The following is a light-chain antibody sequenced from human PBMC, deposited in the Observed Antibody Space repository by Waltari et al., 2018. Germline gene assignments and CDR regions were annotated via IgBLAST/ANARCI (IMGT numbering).Light chain of an antibody. CDR2: KVT. J-gene: IGKJ1*01. CDR3: MQTTEDAT. Sequence: DIVMTQTPLSLPVTPGEPASISCRSSQSLLYSNGNTYLHWYLQKPGQSPRLLIYKVTNRESGVPDRFSGSGSGTDFTLKISRVGPEDVGIYYCMQTTEDATFGQGTKVEIK. CDR1: QSLLYSNGNTY. V-gene: IGKV2-40*01.